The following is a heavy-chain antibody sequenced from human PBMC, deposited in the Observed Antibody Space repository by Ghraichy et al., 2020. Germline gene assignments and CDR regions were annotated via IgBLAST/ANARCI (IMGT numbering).Heavy chain of an antibody. CDR1: GGSFSGYY. CDR2: INHSGST. J-gene: IGHJ6*02. Sequence: SETLSLTCAVYGGSFSGYYWSWIRQPPGKGLEWIGEINHSGSTNYNPSLKSRVTISVDTSKNQFSLKLSSVTAADTAVYYCARGPYYYYYGMDVWGQGTTVTVSS. CDR3: ARGPYYYYYGMDV. V-gene: IGHV4-34*01.